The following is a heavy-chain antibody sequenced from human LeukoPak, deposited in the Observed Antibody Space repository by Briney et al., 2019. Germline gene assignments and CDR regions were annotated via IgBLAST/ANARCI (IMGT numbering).Heavy chain of an antibody. CDR1: GFTFSSYG. CDR2: ISYDGSNK. J-gene: IGHJ6*02. CDR3: AKTPPDSYGMDV. V-gene: IGHV3-30*18. Sequence: PGGSLRLSCAASGFTFSSYGMHWVRQAPGKGLEWVAVISYDGSNKYYADSVKGRFTISRDNSMNTLYLQMNSLRAEDTAVYYCAKTPPDSYGMDVWGQGTTVTVSS.